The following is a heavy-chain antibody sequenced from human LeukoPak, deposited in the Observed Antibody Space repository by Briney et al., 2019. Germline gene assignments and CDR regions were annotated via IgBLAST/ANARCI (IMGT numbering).Heavy chain of an antibody. CDR2: IKSKIDGGTT. Sequence: PGGSLRLSCAASGFTFRSYGMHWVRQAPGKGLEWVGRIKSKIDGGTTDYAAPVKGRFTISRDDSKNMLYLQMNSLKTEDTAVYYCTTWNYWGQGTLVTVSS. CDR1: GFTFRSYG. V-gene: IGHV3-15*01. CDR3: TTWNY. J-gene: IGHJ4*02. D-gene: IGHD1-1*01.